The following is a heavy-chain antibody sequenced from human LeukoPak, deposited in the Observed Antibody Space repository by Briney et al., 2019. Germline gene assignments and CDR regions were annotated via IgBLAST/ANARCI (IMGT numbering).Heavy chain of an antibody. CDR2: ISYNGSNQ. D-gene: IGHD6-13*01. CDR3: ARDQLAGALNNWLDP. V-gene: IGHV3-30-3*01. Sequence: GGSLRLSCAASGFTFNTYTMHWVRQAPGKGLEWLAVISYNGSNQYYPDSLKGRFTISRDNSKDTLYLQMNSLRPEDTAVYYCARDQLAGALNNWLDPWGQGALVTVSS. J-gene: IGHJ5*02. CDR1: GFTFNTYT.